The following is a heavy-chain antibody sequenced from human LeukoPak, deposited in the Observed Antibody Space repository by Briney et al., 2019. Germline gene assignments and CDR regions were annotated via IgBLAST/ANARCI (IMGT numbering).Heavy chain of an antibody. V-gene: IGHV4-59*12. CDR1: GGSISSYY. CDR3: AGRKYYDILTGYYTAFDY. Sequence: SETLSLTCTVSGGSISSYYWSWIRQPPGKGLGWIGYIYYSGSTNYNPSLKSRVTISVDTSKNQFSLKLSSVTAADTAVYYCAGRKYYDILTGYYTAFDYWGQGTLVTVSS. D-gene: IGHD3-9*01. J-gene: IGHJ4*02. CDR2: IYYSGST.